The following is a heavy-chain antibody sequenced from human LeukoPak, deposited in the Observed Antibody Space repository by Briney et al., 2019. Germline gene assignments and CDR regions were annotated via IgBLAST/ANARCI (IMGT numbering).Heavy chain of an antibody. CDR1: GFTFSSYG. Sequence: PGGSLRLSCAASGFTFSSYGMHWIRQAPGKGLEWVAVISYDGSNKYYADSVKGRFTISRDNSKNTLYLQMNSLRAEDTAVYYCAKDGYCSGGSCNHTLYDYYYYGMDVWGQGTTVTVSS. CDR3: AKDGYCSGGSCNHTLYDYYYYGMDV. V-gene: IGHV3-30*18. CDR2: ISYDGSNK. D-gene: IGHD2-15*01. J-gene: IGHJ6*02.